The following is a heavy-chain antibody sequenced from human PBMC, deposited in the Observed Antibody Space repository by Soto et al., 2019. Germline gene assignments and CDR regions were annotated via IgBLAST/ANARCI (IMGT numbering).Heavy chain of an antibody. V-gene: IGHV4-59*01. CDR2: IFYSGST. CDR1: GGSISSYY. Sequence: PSETLSLTCTVSGGSISSYYWGWIRQPPGKGLEWIGYIFYSGSTSYNPSLESRVTISVDTSKNQFSLKLSSVTAADTAVYYCARGITIFGVVYFDYWGQGTLVTVSS. J-gene: IGHJ4*02. D-gene: IGHD3-3*01. CDR3: ARGITIFGVVYFDY.